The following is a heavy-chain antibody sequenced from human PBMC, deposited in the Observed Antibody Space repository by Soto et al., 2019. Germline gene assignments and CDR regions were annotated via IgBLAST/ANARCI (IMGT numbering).Heavy chain of an antibody. Sequence: SETLSLTCTVSGDSISSGAYYWSWIRQHPGEGLEWIGYIHHSGSTWYNPSLKSRVTTSVDTSKNQFSLKLSSVTAADTAVYYCARDLQWNKGLDVWGQGTTVTVSS. D-gene: IGHD4-4*01. CDR3: ARDLQWNKGLDV. CDR1: GDSISSGAYY. J-gene: IGHJ6*02. CDR2: IHHSGST. V-gene: IGHV4-31*03.